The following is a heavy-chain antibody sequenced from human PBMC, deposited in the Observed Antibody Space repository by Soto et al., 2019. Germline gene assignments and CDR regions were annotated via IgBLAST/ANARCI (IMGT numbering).Heavy chain of an antibody. V-gene: IGHV3-66*01. CDR3: VREYRRVGARDAYDI. Sequence: EVQLVESGGGLVQPGGSLRLSCSASGFTVSSNYMSWVRQAPGKGLEWVSVTYSDGTTYYADSVKGRFTISRDNSKNTLYLQMNSLRVEDTAVYYCVREYRRVGARDAYDIWRQGTMVTVSS. D-gene: IGHD3-10*01. CDR1: GFTVSSNY. J-gene: IGHJ3*02. CDR2: TYSDGTT.